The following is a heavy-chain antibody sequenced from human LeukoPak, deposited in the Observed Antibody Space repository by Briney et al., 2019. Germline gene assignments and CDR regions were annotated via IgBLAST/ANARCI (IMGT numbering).Heavy chain of an antibody. D-gene: IGHD3-22*01. CDR3: AKDGDSSGYYLSGYPRYYFDY. CDR1: GFTFSSYG. Sequence: PGGSLRLSCAASGFTFSSYGMHWVRQAPGKGLEWVALIRYDGSNKYYADSVKGRFTISRDNSKNTLYLQMNSLRAEDTAVYYCAKDGDSSGYYLSGYPRYYFDYWGQGTLVTVSS. J-gene: IGHJ4*02. CDR2: IRYDGSNK. V-gene: IGHV3-30*02.